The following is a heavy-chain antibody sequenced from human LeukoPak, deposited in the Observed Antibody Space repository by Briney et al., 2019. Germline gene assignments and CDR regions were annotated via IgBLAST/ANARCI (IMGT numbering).Heavy chain of an antibody. D-gene: IGHD3-9*01. CDR1: GGTISSYY. V-gene: IGHV4-59*01. CDR2: IYYSGST. J-gene: IGHJ4*02. CDR3: ARVWYFDWLFAPYYFDY. Sequence: SETLSLTCTVSGGTISSYYWSWIRQPPGKGLEWIGYIYYSGSTNYNPSLKSRVTISVDTSKNQFSLKLSSVTAADTAVYYCARVWYFDWLFAPYYFDYWGQGTLVTVSS.